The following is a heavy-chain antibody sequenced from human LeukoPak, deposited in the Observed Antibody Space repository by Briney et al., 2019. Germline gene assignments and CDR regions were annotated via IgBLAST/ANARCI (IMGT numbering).Heavy chain of an antibody. CDR1: GGSISSYY. J-gene: IGHJ5*02. CDR3: ARAEYSPNWFDP. Sequence: KPSETLSLTCTVSGGSISSYYWSWIRQPPGKGLEWIGYIYYSGSTSYNPSLKSRVTISVDTSKNQFSLKLSSVTAADTAVYYCARAEYSPNWFDPWGQGTLVTVSS. CDR2: IYYSGST. V-gene: IGHV4-59*01. D-gene: IGHD6-6*01.